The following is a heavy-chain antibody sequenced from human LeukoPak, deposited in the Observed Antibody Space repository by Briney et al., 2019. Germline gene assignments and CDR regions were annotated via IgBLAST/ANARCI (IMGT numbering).Heavy chain of an antibody. J-gene: IGHJ4*02. V-gene: IGHV3-21*01. CDR1: GFTFGGYT. Sequence: GGSPRLSCAASGFTFGGYTMSWVRHAPGKGLQWVSTITSGGDYMYYADPVKGRFTISRDDSKNSLYLHMNSLRAEDTAVYYCARVSIFGVVIANDYWGQGTVVSVSS. D-gene: IGHD3-16*02. CDR2: ITSGGDYM. CDR3: ARVSIFGVVIANDY.